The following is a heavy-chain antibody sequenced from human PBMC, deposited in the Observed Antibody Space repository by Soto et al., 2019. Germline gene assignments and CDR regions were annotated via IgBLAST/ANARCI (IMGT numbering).Heavy chain of an antibody. D-gene: IGHD3-10*01. Sequence: QVQLQESGPGLVKPSETLSLTCTVSDDSSSSYKWSWIRQPPGRRLEWIGYIDSNGGTSYNPSLQRRVPISIETSTKQFSLKLSSVTAADTAVYYCVRQGFGRLHGLVDVWGQGTTVTVSS. J-gene: IGHJ6*02. CDR1: DDSSSSYK. CDR3: VRQGFGRLHGLVDV. CDR2: IDSNGGT. V-gene: IGHV4-59*08.